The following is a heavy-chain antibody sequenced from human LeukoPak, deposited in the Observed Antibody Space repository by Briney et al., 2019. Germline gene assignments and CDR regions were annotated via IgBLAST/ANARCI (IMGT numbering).Heavy chain of an antibody. Sequence: KASETLSLTCAVYGGSFSFYYWSWIRQPPGKGLEWIGEINHSGSTNYNPSLKSRVTISVDTSKNQFSLKLSSVTAADTAVYYCARGLYCSSTSCSMDVWGQGTTVTVSS. V-gene: IGHV4-34*01. CDR1: GGSFSFYY. CDR2: INHSGST. J-gene: IGHJ6*02. CDR3: ARGLYCSSTSCSMDV. D-gene: IGHD2-2*01.